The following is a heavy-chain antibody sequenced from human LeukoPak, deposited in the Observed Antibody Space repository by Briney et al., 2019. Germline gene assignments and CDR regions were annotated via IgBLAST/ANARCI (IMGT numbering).Heavy chain of an antibody. CDR2: IYTSGST. Sequence: PSETLSLTCTVSGGSISSGSYYWSWIRQPAGKGLEWIGRIYTSGSTNYNPSLKSRVTISVDTSKNQFSLKLSSVTAEDTAVYYCARGGPGYDSSVLNWFDPWGQGTLVTVSS. CDR3: ARGGPGYDSSVLNWFDP. J-gene: IGHJ5*02. D-gene: IGHD3-22*01. CDR1: GGSISSGSYY. V-gene: IGHV4-61*02.